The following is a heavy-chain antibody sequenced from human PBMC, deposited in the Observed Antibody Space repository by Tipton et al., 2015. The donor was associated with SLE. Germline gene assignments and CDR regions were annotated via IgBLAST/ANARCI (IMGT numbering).Heavy chain of an antibody. J-gene: IGHJ4*02. Sequence: SLRLSCAASGFTFSSYGMHWVRQAPGKGLEWVAVIWYDGSDTYYADSVKGRFTISRDNSKNSLYLQMNFLRAEDTAVYYCARDSWLGGRGYFDFWGQGTLVTVSS. CDR3: ARDSWLGGRGYFDF. CDR1: GFTFSSYG. V-gene: IGHV3-33*01. CDR2: IWYDGSDT. D-gene: IGHD3-22*01.